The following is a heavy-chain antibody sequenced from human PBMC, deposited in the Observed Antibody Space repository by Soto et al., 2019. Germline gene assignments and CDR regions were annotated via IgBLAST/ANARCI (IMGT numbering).Heavy chain of an antibody. D-gene: IGHD4-17*01. CDR2: ISAYNGNT. J-gene: IGHJ1*01. CDR1: GYTFTSYG. Sequence: QVQLMQSGAEVKKPGASVKVSCKASGYTFTSYGISWVRQAPGQGLEWMGWISAYNGNTNYAQKLQGRVTMTTDTSTSTAYMELRSLRSDDTAVYYCARSDGDYWVGFDEYFQHWGQGTLVTVSS. CDR3: ARSDGDYWVGFDEYFQH. V-gene: IGHV1-18*04.